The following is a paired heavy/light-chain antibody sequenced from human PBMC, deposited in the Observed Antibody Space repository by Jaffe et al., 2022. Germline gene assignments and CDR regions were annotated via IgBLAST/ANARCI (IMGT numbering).Heavy chain of an antibody. V-gene: IGHV3-74*01. CDR2: INIDGTGT. Sequence: EVQLVESGGGLVQPGGSLRLSCVASGFTFSSYWMHWVRQAPGKGLVWVARINIDGTGTRYADSVKGRFIISRDNAKNTVYLQMNSLRAEDTAVYYCARVGGDLHYYYYYYMDVWGKGTTVTVS. D-gene: IGHD3-16*01. CDR3: ARVGGDLHYYYYYYMDV. CDR1: GFTFSSYW. J-gene: IGHJ6*03.
Light chain of an antibody. V-gene: IGLV2-14*03. CDR2: DVT. Sequence: QSALTQPASVSGSPGQSITISCTATRSDVAASNYVSWYQQHPGKAPKLMIYDVTYRPSGVSSRFSGSKSGNTASLTISGLQAEDEADYYCSSYTDSTTWVFGGGTELTVL. CDR1: RSDVAASNY. CDR3: SSYTDSTTWV. J-gene: IGLJ3*02.